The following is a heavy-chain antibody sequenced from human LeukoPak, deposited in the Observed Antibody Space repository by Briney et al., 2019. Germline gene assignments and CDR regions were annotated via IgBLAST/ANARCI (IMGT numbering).Heavy chain of an antibody. CDR3: ARGGIYYYYYYMDV. CDR1: GYTFTGYY. J-gene: IGHJ6*03. D-gene: IGHD1-14*01. V-gene: IGHV1-2*02. Sequence: ASVKVSCKASGYTFTGYYMHWVRPVPGQGLEWMGWINPNSGGTNYSQKFQGRVTMTRDTSISTAYMELSRLRSDDTAVYYCARGGIYYYYYYMDVWGKGTTVTVSS. CDR2: INPNSGGT.